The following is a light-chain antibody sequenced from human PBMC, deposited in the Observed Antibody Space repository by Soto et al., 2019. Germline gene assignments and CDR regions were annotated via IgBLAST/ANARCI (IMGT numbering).Light chain of an antibody. CDR3: CSYAGSYTFVV. Sequence: QSVLTQPRSVSGSPGQSVTISCTGTSSDVGGYNYVSWYQQHPGKAPKLMIYDVSKRPSGVPDRFSGPKSGNTASLTISGLQAEDEADYYCCSYAGSYTFVVFGGGTKVTVL. CDR1: SSDVGGYNY. CDR2: DVS. V-gene: IGLV2-11*01. J-gene: IGLJ2*01.